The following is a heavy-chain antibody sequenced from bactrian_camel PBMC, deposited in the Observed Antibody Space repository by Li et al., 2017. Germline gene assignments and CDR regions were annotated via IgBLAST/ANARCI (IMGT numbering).Heavy chain of an antibody. V-gene: IGHV3S26*01. D-gene: IGHD4*01. CDR2: IDSVGVI. J-gene: IGHJ6*01. CDR3: AAEQWPCSGGSTAANNYSS. Sequence: VQLVESGGGSVQAGGSLRLSCAASGYTFSRACMGWFRQAPGKEREGVAGIDSVGVIRYADSVKGRFTISKDVAANTLYLQMNSLKPEDTAMYYCAAEQWPCSGGSTAANNYSSWGQGTQVTVS. CDR1: GYTFSRAC.